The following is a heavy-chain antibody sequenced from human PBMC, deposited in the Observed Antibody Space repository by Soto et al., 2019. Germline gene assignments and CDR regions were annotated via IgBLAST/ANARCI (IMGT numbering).Heavy chain of an antibody. V-gene: IGHV4-59*01. Sequence: SETLSLTCTVSGGSISSYYWSWIRQPPGKGLEWIGYIYYRGSTNYNPSLKSRVTISVDTSKNQLSLKLSSVTAADTAVYYCARVGVTMVRGVLDVWGQGTTVTVSS. CDR3: ARVGVTMVRGVLDV. CDR1: GGSISSYY. D-gene: IGHD3-10*01. CDR2: IYYRGST. J-gene: IGHJ6*02.